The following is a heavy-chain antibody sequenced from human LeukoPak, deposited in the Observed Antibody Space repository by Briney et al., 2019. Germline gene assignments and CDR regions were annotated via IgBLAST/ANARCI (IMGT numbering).Heavy chain of an antibody. CDR2: ISTSGGSS. Sequence: GGSLRLSCAASGFTFSSYAMSWVRQAPGKGLEWVSGISTSGGSSSYADSVKGRITISRDNPRNTLYMQMNSLRAEDTALYYCAIMHPYYDGSGYWVQWGQGTLVTVSS. J-gene: IGHJ4*02. V-gene: IGHV3-23*01. CDR1: GFTFSSYA. D-gene: IGHD3-22*01. CDR3: AIMHPYYDGSGYWVQ.